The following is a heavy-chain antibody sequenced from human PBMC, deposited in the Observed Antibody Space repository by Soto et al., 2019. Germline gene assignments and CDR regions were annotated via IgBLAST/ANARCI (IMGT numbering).Heavy chain of an antibody. CDR3: ARSGVLWFGYAFDI. J-gene: IGHJ3*02. Sequence: GGSLRLSCAASGFTFSSYWMHWVRQAPGKGLEYVSAISSNGGSTNYANSVKGRFTISRDNSKNTLYLQMGSLRAEDMAVYYCARSGVLWFGYAFDIWGQGTMVTVSS. CDR2: ISSNGGST. V-gene: IGHV3-64*01. D-gene: IGHD3-10*01. CDR1: GFTFSSYW.